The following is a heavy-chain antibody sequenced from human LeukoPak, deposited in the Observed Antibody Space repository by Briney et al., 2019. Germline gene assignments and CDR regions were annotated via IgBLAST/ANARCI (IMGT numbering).Heavy chain of an antibody. CDR2: MSNSGENT. CDR1: GFTFSSYS. Sequence: SGGSLRLSCAASGFTFSSYSMQWVRQTPGKGLEWVGIMSNSGENTFYGEAVKGRFTISRDNSQNTLYLQMSSLRPEDTAVYYCAKGGASVTRYVDYWGQGTLVTVSS. CDR3: AKGGASVTRYVDY. J-gene: IGHJ4*02. V-gene: IGHV3-30*18. D-gene: IGHD4-17*01.